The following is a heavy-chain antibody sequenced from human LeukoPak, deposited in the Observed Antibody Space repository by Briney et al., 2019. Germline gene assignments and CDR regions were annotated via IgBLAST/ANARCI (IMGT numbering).Heavy chain of an antibody. J-gene: IGHJ6*02. V-gene: IGHV3-23*01. Sequence: GGSLRLSCAASGFTFRTYAMSWVRQAPGMGLEWVSGISGSGDSPYYADSVKGRFTISRDNAKNSLYLQMNSLRDEDTAVYYCARDRRLHGMDVWGQGTTVTVSS. CDR2: ISGSGDSP. CDR3: ARDRRLHGMDV. CDR1: GFTFRTYA.